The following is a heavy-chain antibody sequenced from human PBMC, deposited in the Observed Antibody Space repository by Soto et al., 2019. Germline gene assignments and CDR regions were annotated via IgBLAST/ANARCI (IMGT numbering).Heavy chain of an antibody. J-gene: IGHJ6*02. CDR3: AKAAAYDFWSGLSYYYYGMDV. CDR1: GFTFSSYA. V-gene: IGHV3-23*01. Sequence: GSLRLSCAASGFTFSSYAMSWVRQAPGKGLEWVSAISGSSGSTYYADSVKGRFTISRDNSKNTLYLQMNSLRAEDTAVYYCAKAAAYDFWSGLSYYYYGMDVWGQGTTVTVSS. CDR2: ISGSSGST. D-gene: IGHD3-3*01.